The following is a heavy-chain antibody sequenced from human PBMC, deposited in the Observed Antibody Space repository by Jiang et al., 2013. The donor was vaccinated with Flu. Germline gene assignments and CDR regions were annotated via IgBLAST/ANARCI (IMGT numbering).Heavy chain of an antibody. Sequence: GPGLVKPSETLSLTCTVSGGSVSSGSYYWSWIRQPPGKGLEWIGYIYYSGSTNYNPSLKSRVTISVDTSKNQFSLKLSSVTAADTAVYYCARDRGERFGESDRGMDVWGQGTTVTVSS. V-gene: IGHV4-61*01. CDR1: GGSVSSGSYY. J-gene: IGHJ6*02. CDR2: IYYSGST. D-gene: IGHD3-10*01. CDR3: ARDRGERFGESDRGMDV.